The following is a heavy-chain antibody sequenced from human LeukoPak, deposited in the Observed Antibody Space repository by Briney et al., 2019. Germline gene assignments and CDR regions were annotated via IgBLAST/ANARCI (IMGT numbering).Heavy chain of an antibody. CDR3: AKEGFYDSSVDY. CDR2: ISGNSIYI. D-gene: IGHD3-22*01. CDR1: GFTFSSYT. V-gene: IGHV3-21*04. Sequence: AGGSLRLSCAASGFTFSSYTMTWVRQAPGKGLEWVSSISGNSIYIYYADSVKGRFTISRDNSKNTLNLQMNSLRGEDTAVYYCAKEGFYDSSVDYWGQGTLVTVSS. J-gene: IGHJ4*02.